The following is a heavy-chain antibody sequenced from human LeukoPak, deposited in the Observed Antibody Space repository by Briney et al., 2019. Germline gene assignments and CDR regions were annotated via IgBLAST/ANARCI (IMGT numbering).Heavy chain of an antibody. CDR1: GGTFTSYA. J-gene: IGHJ6*02. D-gene: IGHD1-14*01. Sequence: SVKVSFKASGGTFTSYAISWVRQAPGQGGEGMGRIIPILVISTYAYKFQVTVTITADNSTSTAYMKLSSLRSEDTPVYYCARTPYRGPPTTYYYYYFGMDVWGQGTTVTVSS. CDR3: ARTPYRGPPTTYYYYYFGMDV. CDR2: IIPILVIS. V-gene: IGHV1-69*04.